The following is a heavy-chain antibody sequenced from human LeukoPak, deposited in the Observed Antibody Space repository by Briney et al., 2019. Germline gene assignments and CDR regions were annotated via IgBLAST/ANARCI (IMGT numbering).Heavy chain of an antibody. CDR3: AKNGASSGYSSGEYYYYNGMDV. CDR2: ISASGSST. D-gene: IGHD6-19*01. J-gene: IGHJ6*02. CDR1: GFTFSSYA. V-gene: IGHV3-23*01. Sequence: PGGSLRLSCAASGFTFSSYAMSWVRQAPGKGLEWVSTISASGSSTYYADSVKGRFTFSRDNSKNTLYLQVHSLRAEDTAVYYCAKNGASSGYSSGEYYYYNGMDVWGRGTTVTVSS.